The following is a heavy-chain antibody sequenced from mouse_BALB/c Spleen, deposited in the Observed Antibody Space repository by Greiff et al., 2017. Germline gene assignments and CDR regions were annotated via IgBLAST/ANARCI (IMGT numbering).Heavy chain of an antibody. D-gene: IGHD2-1*01. CDR1: GFTFSSFG. CDR2: ISSGSSTI. V-gene: IGHV5-17*02. CDR3: ALYGNYGGFAY. J-gene: IGHJ3*01. Sequence: EVQLVESGGGLVQPGGSRKLSCAASGFTFSSFGMHWVRQAPEKGLEWVAYISSGSSTIYYADTVKGRFTISRDNPKNTLFLQMTSLRSEDTAMYYCALYGNYGGFAYWGQGTLVTVSA.